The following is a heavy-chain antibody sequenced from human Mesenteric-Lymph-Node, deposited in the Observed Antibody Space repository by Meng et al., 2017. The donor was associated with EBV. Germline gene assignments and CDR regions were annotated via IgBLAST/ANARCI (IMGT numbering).Heavy chain of an antibody. CDR1: GGSFVGYF. Sequence: QVQLQQWGAGLLKPSETLSLTCAVYGGSFVGYFWNWIRQPPGKGLEWIGEINHSGSTNYNPSLKSRVTISVDTSRNQFSLKLPSVTAADTAVYYCARAGSSGWSDLDYWGQGTLVTVSS. CDR3: ARAGSSGWSDLDY. V-gene: IGHV4-34*01. J-gene: IGHJ4*02. D-gene: IGHD6-19*01. CDR2: INHSGST.